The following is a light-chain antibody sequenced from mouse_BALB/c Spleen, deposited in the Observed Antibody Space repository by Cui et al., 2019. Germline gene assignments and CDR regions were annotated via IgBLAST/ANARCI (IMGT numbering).Light chain of an antibody. Sequence: QAVVTQDSALTTSPGETVTLTCRSSTGAVTTSNYANWVQEKPDHLFTGLIGGTNNRAPGVPARFSGSLIGDKAALTITGAPTEDEAIYFCALWYSNHLLFGGGTKLTVL. CDR2: GTN. CDR1: TGAVTTSNY. CDR3: ALWYSNHLL. V-gene: IGLV1*01. J-gene: IGLJ1*01.